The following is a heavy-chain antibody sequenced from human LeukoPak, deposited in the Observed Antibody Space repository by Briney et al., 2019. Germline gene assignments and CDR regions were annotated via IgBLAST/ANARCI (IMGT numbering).Heavy chain of an antibody. Sequence: GRSLRLSCAASGFTFSNSAMHWVRQAPGKWLEWVAIIAYDGTTYYADSVKGRFTISRDNTKKTLYLQMNSLRPEDTAVYFCARVEGSSGYYSRYYYYAMDVWGQGTTVTVS. CDR1: GFTFSNSA. CDR3: ARVEGSSGYYSRYYYYAMDV. CDR2: IAYDGTT. J-gene: IGHJ6*02. V-gene: IGHV3-30*04. D-gene: IGHD3-22*01.